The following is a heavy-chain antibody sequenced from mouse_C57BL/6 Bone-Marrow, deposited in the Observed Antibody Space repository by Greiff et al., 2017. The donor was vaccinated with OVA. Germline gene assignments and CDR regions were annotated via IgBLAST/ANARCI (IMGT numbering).Heavy chain of an antibody. D-gene: IGHD4-1*01. V-gene: IGHV1-76*01. J-gene: IGHJ4*01. Sequence: QVQLQQSGAELVRPGASVKLSCKASGYTFTDYYINWVKQRPGQGLEWIARIYPGSGNTYYNEKFKGKATLTAEKSSSTAYMQLSSLTSEDSAVYFCARRKLGAMDYWGQGTSVTVPS. CDR3: ARRKLGAMDY. CDR2: IYPGSGNT. CDR1: GYTFTDYY.